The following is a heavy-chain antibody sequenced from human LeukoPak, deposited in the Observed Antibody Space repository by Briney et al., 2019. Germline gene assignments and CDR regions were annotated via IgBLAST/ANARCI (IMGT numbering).Heavy chain of an antibody. Sequence: ASVKVSCKASGYIFIGYYLHWVRQAPGQGLEWMGWINPNSGGTNYAQRFQGRVTMTRDTSISTAYMELISLTSDDTAVYYCATPLGGDISFDSWGQGTLVTVSS. CDR3: ATPLGGDISFDS. CDR1: GYIFIGYY. V-gene: IGHV1-2*02. CDR2: INPNSGGT. D-gene: IGHD2-21*02. J-gene: IGHJ4*02.